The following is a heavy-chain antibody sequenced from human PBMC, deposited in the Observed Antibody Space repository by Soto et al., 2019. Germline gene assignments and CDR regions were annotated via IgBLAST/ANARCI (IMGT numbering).Heavy chain of an antibody. J-gene: IGHJ4*02. CDR3: AKSVAIVVSPTDY. V-gene: IGHV3-23*01. CDR2: ISGSGGST. Sequence: GGSLRLSXAASGFTFSSYAMSWVRQAPGKGLEWVSAISGSGGSTYYADSVKGRFTISRDNSKNTLYLQMNSLRAEDTAVYYCAKSVAIVVSPTDYWGQGTLVTVSS. D-gene: IGHD2-2*03. CDR1: GFTFSSYA.